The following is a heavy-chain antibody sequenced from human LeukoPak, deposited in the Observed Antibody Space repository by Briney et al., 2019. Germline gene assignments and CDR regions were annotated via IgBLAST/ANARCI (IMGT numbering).Heavy chain of an antibody. CDR1: GFTFGDYA. V-gene: IGHV3-49*03. J-gene: IGHJ6*03. Sequence: GGSLRLSCTASGFTFGDYAMSWFRQAPGKGLEWVGFIRSKAYGGTTEYAASVKGRFTISRDDSKSIAYLQMNSLRAEDTAVYYCARGGSNWDYYYMDVWGKGTTVTISS. D-gene: IGHD1-26*01. CDR2: IRSKAYGGTT. CDR3: ARGGSNWDYYYMDV.